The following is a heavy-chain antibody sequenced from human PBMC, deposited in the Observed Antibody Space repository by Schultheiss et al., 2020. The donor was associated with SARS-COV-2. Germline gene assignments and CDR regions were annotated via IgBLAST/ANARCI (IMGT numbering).Heavy chain of an antibody. J-gene: IGHJ4*02. V-gene: IGHV3-23*01. Sequence: GGSLRLSCSASGFTFSSYAMHWVRQAPGKGLEWVSAISGSGGSTYYADSVKGRFTISRDNSKNTLYLQMNSLRAEDTAVYYCARGRGDFDYWGQGTLVTVSS. CDR1: GFTFSSYA. CDR2: ISGSGGST. CDR3: ARGRGDFDY. D-gene: IGHD3-3*01.